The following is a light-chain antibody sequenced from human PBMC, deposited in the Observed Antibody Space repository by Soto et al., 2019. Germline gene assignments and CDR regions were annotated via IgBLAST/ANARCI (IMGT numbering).Light chain of an antibody. CDR2: AAS. J-gene: IGKJ1*01. CDR1: QDISDY. V-gene: IGKV1-27*01. Sequence: DIQMTQSPSSLSASVGDRVTITCRASQDISDYLAWYQQKPGQVPKLLISAASTLQSGVPSRFRGSASGTDFTLKISRVEAEDVGVYYCMQALQTPRTFGQGTKVDIK. CDR3: MQALQTPRT.